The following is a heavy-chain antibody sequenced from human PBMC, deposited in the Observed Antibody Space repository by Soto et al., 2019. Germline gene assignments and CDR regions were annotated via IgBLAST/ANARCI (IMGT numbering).Heavy chain of an antibody. Sequence: GGSLRLSCAASGFTFSSYAMHWVRQAPGKGLEWVAVISYDGSNKYYADSVKGRFTISRDNSKNTRYLQMNSLRAEDTAVYYCARDLRYCSSTSCPPGGYWGQGTLVTVSS. CDR1: GFTFSSYA. V-gene: IGHV3-30-3*01. J-gene: IGHJ4*02. CDR3: ARDLRYCSSTSCPPGGY. CDR2: ISYDGSNK. D-gene: IGHD2-2*01.